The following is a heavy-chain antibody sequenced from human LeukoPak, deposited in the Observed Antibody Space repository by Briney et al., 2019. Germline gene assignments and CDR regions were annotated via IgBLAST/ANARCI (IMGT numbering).Heavy chain of an antibody. CDR1: GFTFSSYA. D-gene: IGHD3-22*01. CDR2: ITSSGAAT. Sequence: PGGSLRLSCAASGFTFSSYAMSWVRQAPGKGLEWVSSITSSGAATYYADSVKGRFTISRDNSDNTLYLEMNSVRAENKAVYYCAKERPNYFFSNVHYYKLNGDCWGQGTLVTVSS. V-gene: IGHV3-23*01. CDR3: AKERPNYFFSNVHYYKLNGDC. J-gene: IGHJ4*02.